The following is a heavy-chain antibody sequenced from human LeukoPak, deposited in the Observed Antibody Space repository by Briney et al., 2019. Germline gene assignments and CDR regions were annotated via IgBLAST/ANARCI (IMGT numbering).Heavy chain of an antibody. CDR2: INPNSGGT. CDR1: GYTFTGYY. Sequence: ASVKVSCKASGYTFTGYYMHWVRQAPGQGLERMGWINPNSGGTNYAQKFQGRVTMTRDTSISTAYMELSRLRSDDTAVYYCASDYYDSSGLGYWGQGTLVTVSS. J-gene: IGHJ4*02. CDR3: ASDYYDSSGLGY. V-gene: IGHV1-2*02. D-gene: IGHD3-22*01.